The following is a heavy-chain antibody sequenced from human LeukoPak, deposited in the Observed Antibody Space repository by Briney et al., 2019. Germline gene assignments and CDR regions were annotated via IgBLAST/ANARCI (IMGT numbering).Heavy chain of an antibody. CDR1: GYTFTSYG. V-gene: IGHV1-18*01. J-gene: IGHJ4*02. CDR2: ISAYNGNT. D-gene: IGHD3-22*01. CDR3: ATAHYYDSSGYAYYFDY. Sequence: ASVKVSCKASGYTFTSYGISWVRQAPGQGLEWMGWISAYNGNTNYAQKLQGRVTMTTDTSTSTAYMELRSLRSDDTAVCYCATAHYYDSSGYAYYFDYWGQGTLVTVSS.